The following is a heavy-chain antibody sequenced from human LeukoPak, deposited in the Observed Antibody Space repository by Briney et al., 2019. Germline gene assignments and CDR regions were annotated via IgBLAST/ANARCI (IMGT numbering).Heavy chain of an antibody. V-gene: IGHV3-23*01. D-gene: IGHD5-18*01. CDR3: AKDIAQGYTFGSIEQDY. Sequence: GSLRLSCAVSGLPFIRYAMSWVRQAPGKGLEWVSAISESGSGTYYADSVKGRFTISRDNSKDTLSLQMNSLRAEDTAVYYCAKDIAQGYTFGSIEQDYWGQGTLVTVSS. CDR2: ISESGSGT. CDR1: GLPFIRYA. J-gene: IGHJ4*02.